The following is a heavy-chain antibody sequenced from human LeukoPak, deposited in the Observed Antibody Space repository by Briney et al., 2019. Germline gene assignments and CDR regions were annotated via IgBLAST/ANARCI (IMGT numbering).Heavy chain of an antibody. Sequence: ASVKVSCKASGYTFTGYYMHWVRQAPGQGLEWMGWINPNSGGTNYAQKFQGRVTMTRDTSISTAYTELSRLRSDDTAVYYCARDAPGTVTTLLHWFDPWGQGTLVTVSS. CDR1: GYTFTGYY. CDR2: INPNSGGT. CDR3: ARDAPGTVTTLLHWFDP. J-gene: IGHJ5*02. V-gene: IGHV1-2*02. D-gene: IGHD4-17*01.